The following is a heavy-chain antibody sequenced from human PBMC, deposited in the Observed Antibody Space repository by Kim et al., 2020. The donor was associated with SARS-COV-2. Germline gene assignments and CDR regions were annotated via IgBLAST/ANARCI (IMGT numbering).Heavy chain of an antibody. Sequence: GGSLRLSCAASGFTFSSYSMNWVRQAPGKGLEWVSSISSSSSYIYYADSVKGRFTISRDNAKNSLYLQMNSLRAEDTAVYYCAREEQWLVQAHYFDYWGQGTLVTVSS. V-gene: IGHV3-21*01. CDR3: AREEQWLVQAHYFDY. J-gene: IGHJ4*02. CDR2: ISSSSSYI. D-gene: IGHD6-19*01. CDR1: GFTFSSYS.